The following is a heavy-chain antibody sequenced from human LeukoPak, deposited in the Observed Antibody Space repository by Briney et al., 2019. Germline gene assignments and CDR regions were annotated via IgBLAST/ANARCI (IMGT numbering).Heavy chain of an antibody. CDR2: FSFNGEST. CDR1: GFTFSSYA. Sequence: PGGSLRLSCAASGFTFSSYAMTWVRQAPGKGLEWVSSFSFNGESTYYADSAKGRFTISRDNSKNTLYLQMNSLRAEDTAVYYCAKGALRFLEWLFDFDYWGQGTLVTVSS. V-gene: IGHV3-23*01. D-gene: IGHD3-3*01. J-gene: IGHJ4*02. CDR3: AKGALRFLEWLFDFDY.